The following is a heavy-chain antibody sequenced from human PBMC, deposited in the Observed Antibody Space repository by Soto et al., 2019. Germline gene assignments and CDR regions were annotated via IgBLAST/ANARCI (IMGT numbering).Heavy chain of an antibody. J-gene: IGHJ4*02. CDR2: INPSGGHT. CDR3: ARGGHVVVVTAAFDY. D-gene: IGHD2-21*02. V-gene: IGHV1-46*01. Sequence: QVQLMQSGAEVKKPGASVKVSCKASGNTFTNYYIHWVRQAPGQGLEWMGTINPSGGHTTYAQKFLGRVTMTREPSTSTLYMELTSLRSEDTAVYYCARGGHVVVVTAAFDYWGQGTLVTVSS. CDR1: GNTFTNYY.